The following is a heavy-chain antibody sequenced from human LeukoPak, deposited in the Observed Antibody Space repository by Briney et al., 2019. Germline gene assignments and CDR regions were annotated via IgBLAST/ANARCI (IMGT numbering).Heavy chain of an antibody. V-gene: IGHV3-7*01. D-gene: IGHD3-10*01. J-gene: IGHJ4*02. CDR1: GFTFSSYW. CDR3: VSDPAPYYYGSPYPDY. Sequence: GGSLRLSCAASGFTFSSYWMSWVRQAPGKGLEWVANIKQDGSEKYYVDSVKGRFTISRDNAKNSLYLQLSSLRAEDTAVYYCVSDPAPYYYGSPYPDYWGQGTLVTVSS. CDR2: IKQDGSEK.